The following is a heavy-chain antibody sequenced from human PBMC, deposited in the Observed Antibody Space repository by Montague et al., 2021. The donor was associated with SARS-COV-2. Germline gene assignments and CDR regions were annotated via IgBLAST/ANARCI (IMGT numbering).Heavy chain of an antibody. CDR3: ALIPSDILTGLSYGMDV. Sequence: PALVKPTQTLTLTCTFSGFSLRSDDEGLAWIRQSPGQALELLAVIYWNGDKRYSPSLQRRLPITKDTSENQVVLTMTNMDPVDTATYYCALIPSDILTGLSYGMDVWGQGTTVTVSS. V-gene: IGHV2-5*01. D-gene: IGHD3-9*01. J-gene: IGHJ6*02. CDR1: GFSLRSDDEG. CDR2: IYWNGDK.